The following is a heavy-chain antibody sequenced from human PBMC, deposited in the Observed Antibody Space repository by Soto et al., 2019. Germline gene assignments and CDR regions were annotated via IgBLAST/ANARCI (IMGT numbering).Heavy chain of an antibody. CDR2: SYYSGST. CDR1: GDSISSSSYY. D-gene: IGHD5-12*01. V-gene: IGHV4-39*01. Sequence: SETLSLTCTVSGDSISSSSYYWGWIRQPPGKGLEWIGISYYSGSTYYNPSLKSRVTLSVGTSKNQFSLRLSSVAAADTAVYYCSRRPNTGYDLGDYWGQGTLVTVSS. CDR3: SRRPNTGYDLGDY. J-gene: IGHJ4*02.